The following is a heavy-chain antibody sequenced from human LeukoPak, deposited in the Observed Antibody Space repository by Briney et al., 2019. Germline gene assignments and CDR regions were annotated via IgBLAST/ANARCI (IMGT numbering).Heavy chain of an antibody. J-gene: IGHJ6*03. CDR2: ISYDGSNK. CDR1: GFTFSNYA. Sequence: GGSLRLSCAASGFTFSNYAMSWVRQAPGKGLEWVAVISYDGSNKYYADSVKGRFTISRDNSKNTLYLQMNSLRAEDTAVYYCARGSAKNRAFMDVWGKGTTVTVSS. V-gene: IGHV3-30*04. CDR3: ARGSAKNRAFMDV.